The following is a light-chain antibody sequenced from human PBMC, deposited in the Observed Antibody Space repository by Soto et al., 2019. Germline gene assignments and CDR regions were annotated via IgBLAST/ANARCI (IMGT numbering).Light chain of an antibody. CDR1: QFISYW. J-gene: IGKJ4*01. CDR3: QQYNSYPT. V-gene: IGKV1-5*03. Sequence: DIQMTQSPSTLSASVGDRVNITCRASQFISYWLAWYQQQPGKGPTLLIYKTSILESGVPSRFSGSGSGTEFTLSISTLQPDDFVTYYCQQYNSYPTFGGGTKVEVK. CDR2: KTS.